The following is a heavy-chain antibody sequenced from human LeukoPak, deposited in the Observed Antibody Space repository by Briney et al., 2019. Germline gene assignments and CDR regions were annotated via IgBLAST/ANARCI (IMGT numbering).Heavy chain of an antibody. CDR2: INPNSGGT. J-gene: IGHJ5*02. CDR3: ARDRTTGTGSWFDP. Sequence: ASVKVSCKASGYTFTGYYLHWVRQAPGQGLEWMGRINPNSGGTIYAQKFQDRVTMTRDTSISTAYMELGRLRSDDTAVYYCARDRTTGTGSWFDPWGQGTLVTVSS. CDR1: GYTFTGYY. V-gene: IGHV1-2*06. D-gene: IGHD1-1*01.